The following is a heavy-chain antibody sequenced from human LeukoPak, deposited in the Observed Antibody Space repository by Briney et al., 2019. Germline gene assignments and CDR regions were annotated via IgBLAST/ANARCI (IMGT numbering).Heavy chain of an antibody. CDR1: AFTLSSYE. D-gene: IGHD2-15*01. V-gene: IGHV3-48*03. Sequence: PGGALRLSCAASAFTLSSYEMNLGRGALGEGLEWILYIRSIGSTIYYADSVKGRFTISRDNAKNSLYLQMNSLRAEDTAVYYCARDVRYCSGGSCYSGDYWDQGTVVIVSS. J-gene: IGHJ4*02. CDR3: ARDVRYCSGGSCYSGDY. CDR2: IRSIGSTI.